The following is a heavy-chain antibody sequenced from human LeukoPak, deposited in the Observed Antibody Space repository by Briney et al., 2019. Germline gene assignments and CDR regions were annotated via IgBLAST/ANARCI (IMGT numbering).Heavy chain of an antibody. Sequence: SETLSLTCTVSGGSISSYYWSWIRQPAGKGLEWIGRTYTSGSTNYNPSLKSRVTISVDTSKNQFSLKLSSVTAADTAVYYCARDAYYYDSSGYYSYYYYYYMDVWGKGTTVTVSS. CDR2: TYTSGST. CDR3: ARDAYYYDSSGYYSYYYYYYMDV. CDR1: GGSISSYY. J-gene: IGHJ6*03. V-gene: IGHV4-4*07. D-gene: IGHD3-22*01.